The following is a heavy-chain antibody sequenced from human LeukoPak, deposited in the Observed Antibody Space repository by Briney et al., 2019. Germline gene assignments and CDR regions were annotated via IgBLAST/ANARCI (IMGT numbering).Heavy chain of an antibody. V-gene: IGHV3-33*01. J-gene: IGHJ4*02. D-gene: IGHD6-19*01. CDR3: ARDSSGWSYFDY. Sequence: SCKASGGTFSSYGMHWVRQAPGKGLEWVAVIWYDGSNKYYADSVKGRFTISRDNSKNTLYLQMNSLRAEDTAVYYCARDSSGWSYFDYWGQGTLVTVSS. CDR1: GGTFSSYG. CDR2: IWYDGSNK.